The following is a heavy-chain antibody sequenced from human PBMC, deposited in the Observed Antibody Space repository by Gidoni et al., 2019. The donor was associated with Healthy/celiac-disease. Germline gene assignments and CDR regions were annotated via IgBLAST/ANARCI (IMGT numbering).Heavy chain of an antibody. D-gene: IGHD3-22*01. Sequence: EVQLVQSGAEVKKPGESLKISCKGSGYSFTSYWIGWVRQRPGKGLEWMGIIYPGDSDTRYSPSFQGQVTSSADKSISTAYLQWSSLKASDTAMYYCARQTPPSYYDSSGYYPGWFDPWGQGTLVTVSS. J-gene: IGHJ5*02. V-gene: IGHV5-51*01. CDR3: ARQTPPSYYDSSGYYPGWFDP. CDR1: GYSFTSYW. CDR2: IYPGDSDT.